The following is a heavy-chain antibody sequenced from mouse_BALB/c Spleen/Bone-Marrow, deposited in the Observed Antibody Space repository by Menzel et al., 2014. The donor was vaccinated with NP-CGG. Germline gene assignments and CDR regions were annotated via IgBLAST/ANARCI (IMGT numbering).Heavy chain of an antibody. D-gene: IGHD2-1*01. V-gene: IGHV1-14*01. CDR2: INPYNDGT. CDR1: GYAFTSYL. J-gene: IGHJ1*01. CDR3: ARGGNYWYFDF. Sequence: VQLQQSGPELVKPGASVKMSCKASGYAFTSYLMHWVKQKPGQGLEWIGYINPYNDGTKYNEKFKGKATLTSDKSSSTAYMELSSLTSEDSAVYYCARGGNYWYFDFWGAGTTVTVSS.